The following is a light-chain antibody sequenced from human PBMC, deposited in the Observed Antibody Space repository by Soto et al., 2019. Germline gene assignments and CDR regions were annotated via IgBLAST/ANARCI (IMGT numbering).Light chain of an antibody. J-gene: IGLJ2*01. CDR1: SSNIGGNF. V-gene: IGLV1-47*01. CDR2: RNN. Sequence: QPVLTQPPSASGTPGQRVTISCSGSSSNIGGNFVYWYQQLPGTAPKLLIYRNNQRPSGVPDRFSGSKSGTSASLAISGLRSEDGADYYCATWDASLSVVVFGGGTKLTVL. CDR3: ATWDASLSVVV.